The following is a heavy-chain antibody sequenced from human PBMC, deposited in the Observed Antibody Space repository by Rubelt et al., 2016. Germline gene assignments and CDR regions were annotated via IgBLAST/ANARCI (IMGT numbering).Heavy chain of an antibody. CDR3: ARDHHDYGVYGMDV. CDR1: GYTFTSYG. CDR2: INTNTGNP. Sequence: QVQLVQSGAEVKKPGASVKVSCKASGYTFTSYGISWVRQAPGQGLEWMGWINTNTGNPTYAQGFTGRFVFSLDTSVSTAYLQISSLKAEDTAVYYCARDHHDYGVYGMDVWGQGTTVTVSS. J-gene: IGHJ6*02. D-gene: IGHD4-17*01. V-gene: IGHV7-4-1*02.